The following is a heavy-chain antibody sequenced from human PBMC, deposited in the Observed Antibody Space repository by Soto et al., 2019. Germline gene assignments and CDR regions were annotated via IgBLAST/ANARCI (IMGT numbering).Heavy chain of an antibody. D-gene: IGHD5-12*01. CDR2: LNPNTDKT. CDR1: GYTFSNYD. J-gene: IGHJ3*02. V-gene: IGHV1-8*01. Sequence: ASVKFSCKASGYTFSNYDINWVRQATGQGLEWMGWLNPNTDKTGSAQKFQGRVTMTRNTSLSTAYLELSGLRSDDAAVYYCARGIKGLPPSAFDIWGQGTRVTVSS. CDR3: ARGIKGLPPSAFDI.